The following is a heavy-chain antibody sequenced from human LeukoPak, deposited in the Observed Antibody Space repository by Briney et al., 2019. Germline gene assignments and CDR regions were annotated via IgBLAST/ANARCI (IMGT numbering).Heavy chain of an antibody. J-gene: IGHJ3*02. CDR3: ARDYIIAGLTNAFDI. CDR1: GFTFSSYG. D-gene: IGHD4/OR15-4a*01. Sequence: GSLTLSCAASGFTFSSYGMHRVRQAPGKGLEWVAVIWYDGSNKHYADSVKGRFTISRDNSKNTLYLQMNSLRAEDTAVNYCARDYIIAGLTNAFDIWGQGKMASVSS. V-gene: IGHV3-33*01. CDR2: IWYDGSNK.